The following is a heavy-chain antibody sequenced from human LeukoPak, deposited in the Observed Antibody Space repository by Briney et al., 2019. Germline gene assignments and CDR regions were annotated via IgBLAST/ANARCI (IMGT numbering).Heavy chain of an antibody. J-gene: IGHJ4*02. V-gene: IGHV3-33*03. CDR2: MSSDGSHK. CDR3: AKGMTRNAYFFDY. Sequence: GGSLRLSCAASAFTFSTYGMHWVRQAPGKGLEWVAVMSSDGSHKYYADSVKGRFTISRDNSKNTLYLEMNSLRPEDTAVYYCAKGMTRNAYFFDYWGQGTLVTVSS. CDR1: AFTFSTYG.